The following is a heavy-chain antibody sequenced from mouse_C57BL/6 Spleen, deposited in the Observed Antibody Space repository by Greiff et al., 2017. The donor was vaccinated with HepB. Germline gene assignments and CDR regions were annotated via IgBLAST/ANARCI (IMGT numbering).Heavy chain of an antibody. V-gene: IGHV1-55*01. CDR1: GYTFTSYW. Sequence: QVQLQQPGAELVKPGASVKMSCKASGYTFTSYWITWVKQRPGQGLEWIGDIYPGSGSTNYNEKFKSKATLTVDTSSSTAYMQLSSLTSEDSAVYYCAREGEYYGSSYGYWGQGTTLTVSS. CDR2: IYPGSGST. D-gene: IGHD1-1*01. J-gene: IGHJ2*01. CDR3: AREGEYYGSSYGY.